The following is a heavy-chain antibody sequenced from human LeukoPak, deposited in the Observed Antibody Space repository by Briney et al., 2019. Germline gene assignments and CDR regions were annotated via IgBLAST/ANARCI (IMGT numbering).Heavy chain of an antibody. D-gene: IGHD3-22*01. Sequence: GSSVKVSCKACGRTFSSYAISWVRQAAGQVLEWMGGIIPIFGTANYAQRFQGSVTNTADESTSTAYMEMSSLRSADTAVYYCARGDDYYDSSGYYYSPGWFDPWGQGTLVTVSS. CDR1: GRTFSSYA. V-gene: IGHV1-69*01. J-gene: IGHJ5*02. CDR3: ARGDDYYDSSGYYYSPGWFDP. CDR2: IIPIFGTA.